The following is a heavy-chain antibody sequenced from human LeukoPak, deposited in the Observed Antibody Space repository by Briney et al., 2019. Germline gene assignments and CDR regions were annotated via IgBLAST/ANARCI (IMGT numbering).Heavy chain of an antibody. V-gene: IGHV3-21*01. J-gene: IGHJ4*02. D-gene: IGHD6-13*01. CDR2: ISRSSIYI. Sequence: PGGSLRLSCAASGFTFSSYSMNWVRQAPGKALEWVASISRSSIYIYYADSVKGRFTISRDNAKNSLYLQMNSLRAEDTAVYYCAKDRRSSSWYQSLVDYWGQGTLVTVSS. CDR1: GFTFSSYS. CDR3: AKDRRSSSWYQSLVDY.